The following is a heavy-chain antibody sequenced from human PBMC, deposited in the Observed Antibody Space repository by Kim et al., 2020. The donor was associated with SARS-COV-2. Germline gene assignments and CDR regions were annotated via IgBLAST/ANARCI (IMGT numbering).Heavy chain of an antibody. D-gene: IGHD3-10*01. CDR3: ARARARGHFDY. CDR2: T. Sequence: TNYAQKFQGRVTMTRDTSVSTAYMELSRLRSDDTAVYYCARARARGHFDYWGQGTLVTVSS. J-gene: IGHJ4*02. V-gene: IGHV1-2*02.